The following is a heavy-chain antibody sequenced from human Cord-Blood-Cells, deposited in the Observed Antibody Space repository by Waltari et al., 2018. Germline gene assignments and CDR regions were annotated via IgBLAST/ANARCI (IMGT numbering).Heavy chain of an antibody. D-gene: IGHD3-10*01. CDR2: INPNSSGT. Sequence: HWVRQAPGKVLGLMGGINPNSSGTNYAEKVQGWITMTRDKSNSTAEMEMSRLRAEDTAVYYCARPGDFDYWGQGTLVTVSS. CDR3: ARPGDFDY. J-gene: IGHJ4*02. V-gene: IGHV1-2*04.